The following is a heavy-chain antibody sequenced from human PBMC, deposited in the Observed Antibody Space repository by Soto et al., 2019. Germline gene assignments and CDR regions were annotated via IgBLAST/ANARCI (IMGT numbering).Heavy chain of an antibody. V-gene: IGHV3-23*01. J-gene: IGHJ4*02. Sequence: LSLSCAASLFTFSIYAMSLVRQAPGKGLEWVSAISGSGGSTYYADSVKGRFTISRDNSKNTLYLQMNSLRAEDTAVYYCAKLITPRLLYYFDYWGQGTLVTVSS. CDR3: AKLITPRLLYYFDY. CDR1: LFTFSIYA. CDR2: ISGSGGST. D-gene: IGHD1-20*01.